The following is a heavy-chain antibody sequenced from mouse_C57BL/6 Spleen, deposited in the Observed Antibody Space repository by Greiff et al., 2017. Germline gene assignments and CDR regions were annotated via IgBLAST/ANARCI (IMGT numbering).Heavy chain of an antibody. CDR1: GYTFTSYW. D-gene: IGHD1-1*01. J-gene: IGHJ1*03. Sequence: QVQLQQPGAELVKPGASVKLSCKASGYTFTSYWMHWVKQRPGQGLEWIGMIHPNSGSTNYNEKFKSKATLTVDKSSSTAYMQLSSLTSEDSAVYYCASLITTVVATTSDWYFDVWGTGTTVTVSS. CDR2: IHPNSGST. CDR3: ASLITTVVATTSDWYFDV. V-gene: IGHV1-64*01.